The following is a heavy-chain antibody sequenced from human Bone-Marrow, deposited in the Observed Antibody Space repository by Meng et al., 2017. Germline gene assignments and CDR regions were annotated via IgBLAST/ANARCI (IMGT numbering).Heavy chain of an antibody. Sequence: GSLRLSCAVYGGSFSGYYWSWIRQPPGKGLEWIGEINHSGSTNYNPSLKSRVTISVDTSKNQFSLKLSSVTAADTAVYYCARFTMVRGVTINGYYYYGMDVWGQGTTVTVSS. D-gene: IGHD3-10*01. CDR1: GGSFSGYY. J-gene: IGHJ6*02. CDR3: ARFTMVRGVTINGYYYYGMDV. V-gene: IGHV4-34*01. CDR2: INHSGST.